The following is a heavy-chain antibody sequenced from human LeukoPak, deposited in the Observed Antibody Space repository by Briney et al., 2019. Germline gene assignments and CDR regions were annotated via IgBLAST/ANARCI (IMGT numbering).Heavy chain of an antibody. CDR1: GFTFKNYA. CDR3: AKGSVSAVVPAVIPYY. J-gene: IGHJ4*02. CDR2: ISGSGGST. D-gene: IGHD2-2*01. V-gene: IGHV3-23*01. Sequence: GGSLRLSCAASGFTFKNYAMSWVRQAPGKGLEWVSGISGSGGSTYYADSVKGRFTISRDNSKNTLYLQMNSLRAEDTAVYYCAKGSVSAVVPAVIPYYWGQGTLVTVSS.